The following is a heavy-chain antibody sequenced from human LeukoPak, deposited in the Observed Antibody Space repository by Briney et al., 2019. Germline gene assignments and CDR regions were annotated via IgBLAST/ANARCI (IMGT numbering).Heavy chain of an antibody. Sequence: ASENLSCKASGYSFTSCGISWVRHGPGQGLEYMGRSNTNTGNPTYAQAFTGRIVFSLDTSVSTAYLQIRSPKAEDTAVYFCARRSMVQGMVVWGKRATVIVSS. D-gene: IGHD3-10*01. CDR2: SNTNTGNP. CDR1: GYSFTSCG. V-gene: IGHV7-4-1*02. CDR3: ARRSMVQGMVV. J-gene: IGHJ6*01.